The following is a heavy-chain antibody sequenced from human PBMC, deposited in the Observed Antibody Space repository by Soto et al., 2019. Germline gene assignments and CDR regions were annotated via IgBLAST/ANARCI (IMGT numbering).Heavy chain of an antibody. CDR3: ARASASSAAGTDY. J-gene: IGHJ4*02. Sequence: QVQLVQSGAEVKKPGSSVKVSCKASGGTFSSYTISWVRQAPGQGLEWMGRIIPILGIANYAQKFQGRVTITTDIXTSTAYMELRSLRSEDTAVYYCARASASSAAGTDYWGQGTLVTVSS. D-gene: IGHD6-13*01. CDR1: GGTFSSYT. V-gene: IGHV1-69*02. CDR2: IIPILGIA.